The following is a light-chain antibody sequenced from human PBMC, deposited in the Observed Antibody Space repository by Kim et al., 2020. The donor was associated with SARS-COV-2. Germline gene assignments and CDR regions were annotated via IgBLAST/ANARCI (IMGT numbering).Light chain of an antibody. CDR3: QHYENWPWT. V-gene: IGKV3-15*01. CDR2: GAY. CDR1: QSVSSE. Sequence: LSPGEKAPPSGRASQSVSSELAWCKQKPGQAPRLLIYGAYTRATGVPGRFSGSGSGTEFTLTISSLQSEDFAFYYCQHYENWPWTFGQGTKVDIK. J-gene: IGKJ1*01.